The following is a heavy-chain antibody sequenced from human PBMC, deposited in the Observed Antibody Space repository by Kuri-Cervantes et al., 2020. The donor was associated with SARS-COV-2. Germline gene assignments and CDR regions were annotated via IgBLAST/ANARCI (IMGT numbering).Heavy chain of an antibody. CDR2: INHSGST. Sequence: SWIRQPPGKGLEWIGEINHSGSTNYNPSLKSRVTISVDTSKNQFSLKLSSVTAADTAVYYCGRGKGTLRFLEWFPGYMDVWGKGTTVTVSS. CDR3: GRGKGTLRFLEWFPGYMDV. J-gene: IGHJ6*03. V-gene: IGHV4-34*01. D-gene: IGHD3-3*01.